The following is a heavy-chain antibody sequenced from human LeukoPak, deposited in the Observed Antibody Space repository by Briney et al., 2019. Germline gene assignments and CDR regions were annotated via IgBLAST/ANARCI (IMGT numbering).Heavy chain of an antibody. Sequence: TSQTLSLTCTVSGGSISSGSYYWSWIRQPAGKGLEWIGRIYTSGSTNYNPSLKSRVTISVDTSKNQFSLKLSSVTAADTAVYYCARVMGGAPTRPAAFDIWGQGTMVTVSS. J-gene: IGHJ3*02. CDR3: ARVMGGAPTRPAAFDI. CDR1: GGSISSGSYY. D-gene: IGHD1-26*01. CDR2: IYTSGST. V-gene: IGHV4-61*02.